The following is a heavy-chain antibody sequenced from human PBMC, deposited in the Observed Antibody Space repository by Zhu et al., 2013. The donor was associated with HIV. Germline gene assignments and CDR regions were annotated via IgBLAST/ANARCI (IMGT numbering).Heavy chain of an antibody. CDR2: INPNSGGT. D-gene: IGHD3-22*01. CDR3: ARVGNYYDSSGPFDY. Sequence: QAQLVQSGVEVKKPGASVKVSCKASGYTYTNYGITWVRQAPGQGLEWMGWINPNSGGTNFAQKFHGRVTMTRDTSISTAYMELSRLRSDDTAVYYCARVGNYYDSSGPFDYWGQGTLVTVSS. CDR1: GYTYTNYG. J-gene: IGHJ4*02. V-gene: IGHV1-2*02.